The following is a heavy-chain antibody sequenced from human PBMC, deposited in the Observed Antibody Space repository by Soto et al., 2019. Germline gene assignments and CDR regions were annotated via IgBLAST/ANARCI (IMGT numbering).Heavy chain of an antibody. D-gene: IGHD6-19*01. CDR3: AKDAYSSGWTQPFLYYYGMDV. Sequence: LRLSCAASGFTFSSYAMSWVRQAPGKGLEWVSAISGSGGSTYYADSVRGRFTISRDNSKNTLYLQMNSLRAEDTAVYYCAKDAYSSGWTQPFLYYYGMDVWGQGTTVTVSS. CDR2: ISGSGGST. J-gene: IGHJ6*02. V-gene: IGHV3-23*01. CDR1: GFTFSSYA.